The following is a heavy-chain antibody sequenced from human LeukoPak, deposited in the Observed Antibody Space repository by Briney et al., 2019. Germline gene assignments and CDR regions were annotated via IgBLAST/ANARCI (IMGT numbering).Heavy chain of an antibody. CDR3: ARGRTGAYYDILTGYYTSSGNTPSFDY. CDR1: GGSFSGYY. V-gene: IGHV4-34*01. D-gene: IGHD3-9*01. Sequence: SETLSLTCAVYGGSFSGYYWSWIRQPPGKGLEWIGEINHSGSTNYNPALKSRVTISVDTSKNQFSLKLSSVTAADTAVYYCARGRTGAYYDILTGYYTSSGNTPSFDYWGQGTLVTVSS. CDR2: INHSGST. J-gene: IGHJ4*02.